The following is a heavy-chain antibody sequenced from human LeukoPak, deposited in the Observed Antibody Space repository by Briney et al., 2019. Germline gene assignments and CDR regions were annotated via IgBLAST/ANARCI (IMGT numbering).Heavy chain of an antibody. J-gene: IGHJ4*02. CDR1: GFTLSSYS. Sequence: GGSLRLSCAASGFTLSSYSMNWVRQAPGKGLEWDSFISSSSSYIYYADSLKGRFTISRDNAKNSLYLQLNTLRAEDTAVYYCAKSRSSGSYYDPFDYWGQGALVTVS. D-gene: IGHD1-26*01. CDR2: ISSSSSYI. CDR3: AKSRSSGSYYDPFDY. V-gene: IGHV3-21*04.